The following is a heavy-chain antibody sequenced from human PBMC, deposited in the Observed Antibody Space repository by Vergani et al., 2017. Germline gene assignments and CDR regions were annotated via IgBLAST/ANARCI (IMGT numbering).Heavy chain of an antibody. V-gene: IGHV1-69*13. Sequence: VQMVQSGAEMKKPGSSVKVSCRASGGTFDSYAFLWVRHAPGQGLEWMGKYIPSSGTSDHSKKFQDRLTFNADESTTTAYMELSTLRAEDTAVYYCAMGYDPLSNYLLFWGQGTVVTVSP. D-gene: IGHD3-10*01. CDR3: AMGYDPLSNYLLF. J-gene: IGHJ4*02. CDR1: GGTFDSYA. CDR2: YIPSSGTS.